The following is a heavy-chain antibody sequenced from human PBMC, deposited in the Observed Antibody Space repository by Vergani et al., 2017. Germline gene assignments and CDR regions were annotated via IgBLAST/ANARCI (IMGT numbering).Heavy chain of an antibody. CDR2: IGKDGINT. J-gene: IGHJ4*02. CDR1: GFTFSNFG. V-gene: IGHV3-30*02. CDR3: AKYLRDSTDGLPDS. Sequence: QVHLVESAGGVVQPGGSLRLSCAASGFTFSNFGMHWIRQTPGKGLEWLAYIGKDGINTRYRDAVKGRFTVSRDNYKDILYLQMDSLRSEDPALYYCAKYLRDSTDGLPDSWGPGTPVIVSS. D-gene: IGHD2-21*02.